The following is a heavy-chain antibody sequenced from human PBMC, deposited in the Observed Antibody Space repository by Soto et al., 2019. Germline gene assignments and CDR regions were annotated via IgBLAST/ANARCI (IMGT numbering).Heavy chain of an antibody. CDR1: GGSISSGDYC. D-gene: IGHD3-10*01. Sequence: PSETLSLTCSVSGGSISSGDYCWSWIRQPPGKGLEWIGYIYYSGSMYYNPSLKSRVTISVDTSKNQFSLRLSSVTAADTAVYFCAIVIGSRRSFDYWGLGTLVTVSS. CDR3: AIVIGSRRSFDY. V-gene: IGHV4-30-4*01. J-gene: IGHJ4*02. CDR2: IYYSGSM.